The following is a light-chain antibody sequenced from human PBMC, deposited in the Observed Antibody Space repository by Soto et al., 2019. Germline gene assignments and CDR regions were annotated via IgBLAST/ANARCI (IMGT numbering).Light chain of an antibody. Sequence: ETVMTQSPATLSVSPGERATLSCRASQAIRGKLAWYQQRPGQTPRLLIYATSTRATDVPARFSGSGSRTEFTLTISSLQSEDFAVYFCLQYHNWPQTFGPGTKVDVK. CDR2: ATS. CDR1: QAIRGK. V-gene: IGKV3-15*01. CDR3: LQYHNWPQT. J-gene: IGKJ3*01.